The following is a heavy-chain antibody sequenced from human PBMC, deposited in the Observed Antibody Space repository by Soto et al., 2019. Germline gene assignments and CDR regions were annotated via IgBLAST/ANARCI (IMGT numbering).Heavy chain of an antibody. Sequence: GASVKVSCKASGGTFSSYAISWVRQAPGQGLEWMGGIIPIFGTANYAQKFKGRVTITADESTSTAYMELSSLRSEDTALYYCARDFDSSGYYYRLQHWGQGTLVTVSS. J-gene: IGHJ1*01. V-gene: IGHV1-69*13. CDR1: GGTFSSYA. CDR2: IIPIFGTA. D-gene: IGHD3-22*01. CDR3: ARDFDSSGYYYRLQH.